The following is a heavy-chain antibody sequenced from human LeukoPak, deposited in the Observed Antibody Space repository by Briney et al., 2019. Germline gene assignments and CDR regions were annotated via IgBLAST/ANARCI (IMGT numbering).Heavy chain of an antibody. Sequence: ASVKVSCKASGYTFTSFGICWVRQAPGQGLEWMGWISAYNGNTNYVQKFRGRVTMTTDTSTSTAYMELRSLRSDDTAVFYCVRDLGVDTSMIFFDYWGQGTLVTVSS. CDR1: GYTFTSFG. CDR2: ISAYNGNT. J-gene: IGHJ4*02. V-gene: IGHV1-18*01. CDR3: VRDLGVDTSMIFFDY. D-gene: IGHD5-18*01.